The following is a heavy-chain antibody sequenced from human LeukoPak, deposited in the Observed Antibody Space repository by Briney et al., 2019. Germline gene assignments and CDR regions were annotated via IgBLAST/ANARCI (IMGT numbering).Heavy chain of an antibody. CDR1: GFTVSSNY. J-gene: IGHJ3*02. V-gene: IGHV3-53*01. CDR2: IYSGGST. Sequence: GGSLRLSCAASGFTVSSNYMSWVRQAPGKGLEWVSVIYSGGSTYYADSVKGRFTISRDNSKNTLYLQMNSLRAEDTAVYYCARDKNSGSPHDAFDIWGQGTMVTVSS. CDR3: ARDKNSGSPHDAFDI. D-gene: IGHD3-10*01.